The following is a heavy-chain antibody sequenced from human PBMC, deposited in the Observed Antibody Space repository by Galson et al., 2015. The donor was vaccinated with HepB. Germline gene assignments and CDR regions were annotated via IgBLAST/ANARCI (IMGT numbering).Heavy chain of an antibody. D-gene: IGHD6-19*01. Sequence: CAISGDSVSSNSAAWNWIRQSPSRGLEWLGRTYYRSKWYNDYAVSVKSRITINPDTSKNQFSLQLNSVTPEDTAVYYCARDQYSSGWLDKYYFDYWGQGTLVTVSP. CDR3: ARDQYSSGWLDKYYFDY. J-gene: IGHJ4*02. V-gene: IGHV6-1*01. CDR2: TYYRSKWYN. CDR1: GDSVSSNSAA.